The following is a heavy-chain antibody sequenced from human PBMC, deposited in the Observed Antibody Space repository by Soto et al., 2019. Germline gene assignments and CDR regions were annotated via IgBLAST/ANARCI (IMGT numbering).Heavy chain of an antibody. D-gene: IGHD6-6*01. CDR2: IDPSDSYT. CDR3: ARERAARLGNYYYGMDV. V-gene: IGHV5-10-1*01. CDR1: GYSFTSYW. J-gene: IGHJ6*02. Sequence: GESLKISCKGSGYSFTSYWMSWARQMPGKGLEWMGRIDPSDSYTNYSPSFQGHVTISADKSISTAYLQWSSLKASDTAMYYCARERAARLGNYYYGMDVWGQGTTVTVSS.